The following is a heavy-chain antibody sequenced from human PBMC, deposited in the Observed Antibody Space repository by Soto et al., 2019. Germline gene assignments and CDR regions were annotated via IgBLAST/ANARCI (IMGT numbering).Heavy chain of an antibody. Sequence: QVQLVQSGAEVKKPGASVKVSCKASGYTFTSYYMHWVRQAPGQGLEWMGIINPSGGSTSYAQMFRCRVTMTRATTTSKVYMELGSRGSEDRAVCYCAGGESGCEGAGDYWGQGTLVTVSS. CDR1: GYTFTSYY. CDR3: AGGESGCEGAGDY. J-gene: IGHJ4*02. CDR2: INPSGGST. V-gene: IGHV1-46*01. D-gene: IGHD1-26*01.